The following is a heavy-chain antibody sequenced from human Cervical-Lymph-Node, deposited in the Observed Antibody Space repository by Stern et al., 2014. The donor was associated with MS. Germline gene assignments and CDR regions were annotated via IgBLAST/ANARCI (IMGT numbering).Heavy chain of an antibody. J-gene: IGHJ4*02. V-gene: IGHV4-59*01. CDR3: ARHSSGYYYFDY. CDR1: GGSINSYY. Sequence: QLQLQESGPGLVKPSETLSLTCTVSGGSINSYYWSWIRQPPGKGLEWIGYVYYSGRTNYNPSLKSRVTLSVDTSKNQFSLKLSSVTAADTAVYYCARHSSGYYYFDYWGQGTLVTVSS. D-gene: IGHD3-22*01. CDR2: VYYSGRT.